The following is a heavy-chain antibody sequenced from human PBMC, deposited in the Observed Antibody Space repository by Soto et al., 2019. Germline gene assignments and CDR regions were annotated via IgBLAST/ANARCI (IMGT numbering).Heavy chain of an antibody. J-gene: IGHJ3*01. CDR2: LYDVDGS. CDR3: ATWHEREHAYDV. CDR1: GLTISGKKY. Sequence: DVQLVESGGGLIQHGESLRLSCAAFGLTISGKKYVAWVRQAPGKGLEWVSALYDVDGSFYADSVKGRFTNSSDSSKTTVYLQMNDLRPDDPAVYYCATWHEREHAYDVWGHGTTVTVSS. D-gene: IGHD1-1*01. V-gene: IGHV3-53*01.